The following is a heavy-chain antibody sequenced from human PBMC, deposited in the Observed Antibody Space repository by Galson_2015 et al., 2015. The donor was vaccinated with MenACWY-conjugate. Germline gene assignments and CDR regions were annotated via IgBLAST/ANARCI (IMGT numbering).Heavy chain of an antibody. CDR3: AREAPGYCSGGSCYLYYYYGMDV. V-gene: IGHV6-1*01. CDR2: TYYRSKWYN. D-gene: IGHD2-15*01. J-gene: IGHJ6*02. CDR1: GDSVSSHSAA. Sequence: CAISGDSVSSHSAAWNWIRQSPSRGLEWLGRTYYRSKWYNDYAVSVKSRITINPDTSKNQFSLQLNSVTHEDTAVCYCAREAPGYCSGGSCYLYYYYGMDVWGQGTTVTVSS.